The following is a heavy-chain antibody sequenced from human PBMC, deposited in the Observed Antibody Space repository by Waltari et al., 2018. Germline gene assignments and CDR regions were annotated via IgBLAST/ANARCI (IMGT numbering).Heavy chain of an antibody. J-gene: IGHJ5*02. V-gene: IGHV3-48*04. Sequence: EVQLVESGGGLVQPGGSLRLSCAASGFTFSSYSMTWVRQAPGKGLEWVSYISSSSSTIYYADSVKGRFTISRDNAKNSLYLQMNSLRAEDTAVYYCARGGSGSYSTWFDPWGQGTLVTVSS. D-gene: IGHD1-26*01. CDR3: ARGGSGSYSTWFDP. CDR2: ISSSSSTI. CDR1: GFTFSSYS.